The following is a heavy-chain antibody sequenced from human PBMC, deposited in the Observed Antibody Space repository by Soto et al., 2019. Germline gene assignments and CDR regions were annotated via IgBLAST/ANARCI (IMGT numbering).Heavy chain of an antibody. CDR2: ISSSGSTI. CDR1: GFTFSDYY. J-gene: IGHJ6*02. CDR3: ARVPAPEYQMLSMDV. D-gene: IGHD2-2*01. Sequence: PGGSLRLSCAASGFTFSDYYMSWIRQAPGKGLEWVSYISSSGSTIYYADSVKGRFTISRDNAKNSLYLQMNSLRAEDTAVYYCARVPAPEYQMLSMDVWGQGTTVTVSS. V-gene: IGHV3-11*01.